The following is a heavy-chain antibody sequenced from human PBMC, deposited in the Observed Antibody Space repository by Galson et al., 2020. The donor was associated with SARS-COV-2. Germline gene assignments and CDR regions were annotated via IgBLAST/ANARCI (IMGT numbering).Heavy chain of an antibody. CDR3: AKGSDAGASGRYDY. J-gene: IGHJ4*02. CDR2: ITWAAGST. Sequence: GESLKISSAASGFTFDDYAKHWVRQAPGKGLQWVSLITWAAGSTYYADSVKGRFTISRDNSKNSLSLQMNSLRAEDTALYYCAKGSDAGASGRYDYWGQWTLVTVSS. V-gene: IGHV3-43D*03. CDR1: GFTFDDYA. D-gene: IGHD1-26*01.